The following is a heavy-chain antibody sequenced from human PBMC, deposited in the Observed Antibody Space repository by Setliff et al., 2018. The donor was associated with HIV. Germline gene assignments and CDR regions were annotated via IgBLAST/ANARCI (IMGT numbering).Heavy chain of an antibody. CDR3: ARGFEGYCSGASCHWFDS. CDR2: ISHSGRT. D-gene: IGHD2-15*01. J-gene: IGHJ5*01. V-gene: IGHV4-34*01. CDR1: GGSLTDYD. Sequence: PSETLSLTCAVHGGSLTDYDWTWIRQTTAKGLEWIGEISHSGRTNYNPSLKTRLIISRDTSKNQFSLRLSPATVADTAIYYCARGFEGYCSGASCHWFDSWGQGTQVTVS.